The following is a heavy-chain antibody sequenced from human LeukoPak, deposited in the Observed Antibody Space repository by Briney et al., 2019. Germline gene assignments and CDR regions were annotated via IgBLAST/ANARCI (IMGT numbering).Heavy chain of an antibody. CDR3: ATDLSYYYDSSGYWYFDF. V-gene: IGHV1-24*01. CDR2: FDPEDGET. CDR1: GCTLTELS. Sequence: ASVEVSCKVSGCTLTELSMHWVRQAPGKGLEWMGGFDPEDGETIYAQKFQGRVTMTEDTSTDTTYMELSSLRSEDTAVYYCATDLSYYYDSSGYWYFDFWGRGTLVTVSS. D-gene: IGHD3-22*01. J-gene: IGHJ2*01.